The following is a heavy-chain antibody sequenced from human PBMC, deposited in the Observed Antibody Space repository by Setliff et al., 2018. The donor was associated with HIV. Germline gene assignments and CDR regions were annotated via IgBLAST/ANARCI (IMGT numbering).Heavy chain of an antibody. CDR2: ITKSSTYI. D-gene: IGHD3-16*01. CDR3: AAVPWGHSSLIIDH. J-gene: IGHJ4*02. V-gene: IGHV3-21*01. Sequence: PGGSLRLSCAVSGFTLSDYYMDWVRQAPGKGLEWVSSITKSSTYIYYADSVKGRFTISRDNAKNSLYLQMDALRSGDTAVYYCAAVPWGHSSLIIDHWGQGTPVTVSS. CDR1: GFTLSDYY.